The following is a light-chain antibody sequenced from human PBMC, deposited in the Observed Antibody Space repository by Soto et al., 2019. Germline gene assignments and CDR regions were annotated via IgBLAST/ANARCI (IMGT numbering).Light chain of an antibody. Sequence: DIVMTQSPDSLAVSLGERATINCKSSQSLLYSSHNQNYLAWYQQKPGQPPKLLIYWASTRESGVPDRFSGSGSGTDFTLTISSLQAEDVAVYYCQQYYTTPGTFGQGTKVEIK. CDR1: QSLLYSSHNQNY. CDR3: QQYYTTPGT. CDR2: WAS. V-gene: IGKV4-1*01. J-gene: IGKJ1*01.